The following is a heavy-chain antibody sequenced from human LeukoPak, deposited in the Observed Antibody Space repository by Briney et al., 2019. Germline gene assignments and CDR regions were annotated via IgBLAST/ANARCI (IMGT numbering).Heavy chain of an antibody. CDR2: ISSSSSTI. D-gene: IGHD1-26*01. CDR3: ARGSGSYDWFDP. CDR1: GFTFSSYS. J-gene: IGHJ5*02. Sequence: GGSLRLSCAASGFTFSSYSMNWVRQAPGKGLEWVSYISSSSSTIYYADSVKGRFTISRDNSKNTLYLQMNSLRAEDTGVYYCARGSGSYDWFDPWGQGTLVTVSS. V-gene: IGHV3-48*01.